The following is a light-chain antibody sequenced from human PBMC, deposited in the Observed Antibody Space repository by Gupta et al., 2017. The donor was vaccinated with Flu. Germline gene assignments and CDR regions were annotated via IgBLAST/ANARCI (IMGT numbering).Light chain of an antibody. Sequence: QSALTQPPSASGSPGQSVTISCTGTSSDVGSYNFVSWYQQHPGKAPKLIIYEVTKRPSGVPDRFSGSKSGNTASLTVSGLQAEDEADYYCSSYAGNNFWVFGGGTVLTVL. CDR2: EVT. CDR1: SSDVGSYNF. V-gene: IGLV2-8*01. J-gene: IGLJ3*02. CDR3: SSYAGNNFWV.